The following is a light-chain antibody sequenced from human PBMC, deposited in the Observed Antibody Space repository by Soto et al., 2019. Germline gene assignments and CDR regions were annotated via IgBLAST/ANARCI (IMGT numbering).Light chain of an antibody. V-gene: IGKV1-9*01. CDR3: QQYNSYQ. CDR1: QGISSY. Sequence: IQLTQSPSSLSASVGDRVTITCRASQGISSYLAWYQQKPGKAPKLLIYAASTLQSGVPSRFSGSGSGTEFTLTISSLQPDDFATYYCQQYNSYQFGQGTKVDIK. CDR2: AAS. J-gene: IGKJ1*01.